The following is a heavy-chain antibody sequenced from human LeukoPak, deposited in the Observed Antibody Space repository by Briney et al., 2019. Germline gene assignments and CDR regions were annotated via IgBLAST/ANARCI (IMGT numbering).Heavy chain of an antibody. V-gene: IGHV3-7*01. J-gene: IGHJ4*02. Sequence: TGGSLRLSCAASGFTFSDYYMSWVRQAPGKGLEWVANIKQDGSDKYYVDSVKGRFTISRDNAENSLYLQMNSLRAEDTAIYYCARGGWYYFDYWGQGTLVTVSS. CDR2: IKQDGSDK. CDR3: ARGGWYYFDY. CDR1: GFTFSDYY.